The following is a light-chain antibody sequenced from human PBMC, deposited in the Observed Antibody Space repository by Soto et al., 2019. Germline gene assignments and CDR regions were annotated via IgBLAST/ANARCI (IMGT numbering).Light chain of an antibody. CDR3: QQSYSTPFT. Sequence: DIQMTQSPFSLSASVGDRVTITCRASQSISSYLNWYQQKPGKAPNLLIYAASSLQSGVPSRFSGSASGTDFTLTISILHPEDFATYYCQQSYSTPFTFGQGTKLEIK. J-gene: IGKJ2*01. CDR2: AAS. V-gene: IGKV1-39*01. CDR1: QSISSY.